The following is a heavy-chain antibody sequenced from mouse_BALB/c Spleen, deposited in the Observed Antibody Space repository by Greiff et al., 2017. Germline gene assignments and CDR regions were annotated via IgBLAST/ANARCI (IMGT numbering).Heavy chain of an antibody. Sequence: EVMLVESGGGLVKPGGSLKLSCAASGFTFSDYYMYWVRQTPEKRLEWVATISDGGSYSYYPDSVKGRFTISRDNAKNNLYLQMSSLKSEDTAMYYCAREGRPRYDYWGQGTSGTVSS. J-gene: IGHJ4*01. CDR2: ISDGGSYS. CDR1: GFTFSDYY. V-gene: IGHV5-4*02. CDR3: AREGRPRYDY.